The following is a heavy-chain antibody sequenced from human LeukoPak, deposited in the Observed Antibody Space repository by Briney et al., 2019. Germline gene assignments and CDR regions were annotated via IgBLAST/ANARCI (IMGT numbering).Heavy chain of an antibody. CDR1: GFTFSSYW. Sequence: GGSLRLSCAATGFTFSSYWMHWVRQAPGKGLVWVSRINSEGSTTTYADSVKGRFTISRDNSKNTLYLQMNSLRAEDTAVYYCAKRASGSGTSLYYFDYWGQGTLVTVSS. V-gene: IGHV3-74*01. CDR3: AKRASGSGTSLYYFDY. J-gene: IGHJ4*02. D-gene: IGHD3-10*01. CDR2: INSEGSTT.